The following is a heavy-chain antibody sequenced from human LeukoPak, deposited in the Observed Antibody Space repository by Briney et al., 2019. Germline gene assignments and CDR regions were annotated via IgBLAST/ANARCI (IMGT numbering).Heavy chain of an antibody. CDR1: GGSFSGYY. CDR2: INHSGST. CDR3: ARGGQWLRPFDY. D-gene: IGHD5-12*01. Sequence: SETLSLTCAVYGGSFSGYYWSWIRQPPGKGLEWIGEINHSGSTNYNPSLKSRVTISVDTSKNQFSLKPSSVTAADTAVYYCARGGQWLRPFDYWGQGTLVTVSS. V-gene: IGHV4-34*01. J-gene: IGHJ4*02.